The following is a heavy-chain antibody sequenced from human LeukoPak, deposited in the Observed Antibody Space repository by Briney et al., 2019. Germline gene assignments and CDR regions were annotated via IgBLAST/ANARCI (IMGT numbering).Heavy chain of an antibody. Sequence: GGSLRLSCAASGFTFSSYAMSWVRQAPGKGLEWVSAISGSGGSTYYAGSVKGRFTISRDNSKNTLYLQMNSLRAEDTAVYYCAEDLGGSGSYSGYFDYWGQGTLVTVSS. D-gene: IGHD3-10*01. CDR3: AEDLGGSGSYSGYFDY. CDR2: ISGSGGST. V-gene: IGHV3-23*01. CDR1: GFTFSSYA. J-gene: IGHJ4*02.